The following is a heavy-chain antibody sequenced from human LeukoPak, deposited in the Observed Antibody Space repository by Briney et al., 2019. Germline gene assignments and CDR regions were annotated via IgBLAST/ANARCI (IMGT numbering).Heavy chain of an antibody. CDR3: ARLSKKSKYYHDSSGYPNWFDP. J-gene: IGHJ5*02. CDR1: GGSFSGYY. D-gene: IGHD3-22*01. CDR2: INHSGST. Sequence: SETLSLTCAVYGGSFSGYYWSWIRQPPGKGLEWIGEINHSGSTNYNPSLKSRVTISVDTSKNQFSLKLSSVTAADTAVYYCARLSKKSKYYHDSSGYPNWFDPWGQGTLVTVSS. V-gene: IGHV4-34*01.